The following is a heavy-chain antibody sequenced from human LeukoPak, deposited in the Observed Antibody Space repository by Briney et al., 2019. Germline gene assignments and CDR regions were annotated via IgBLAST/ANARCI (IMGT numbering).Heavy chain of an antibody. J-gene: IGHJ2*01. Sequence: ASVKVSCKTFGYSFISHDINWVRQATGQGLQWMGWMNPKSGDTGFAQNFQGRLSMTKDTSTSTALMELTSLTSDDTAVYYCARVFRAAAGYFYFDVWGRGTLVTVYS. D-gene: IGHD6-13*01. V-gene: IGHV1-8*01. CDR2: MNPKSGDT. CDR3: ARVFRAAAGYFYFDV. CDR1: GYSFISHD.